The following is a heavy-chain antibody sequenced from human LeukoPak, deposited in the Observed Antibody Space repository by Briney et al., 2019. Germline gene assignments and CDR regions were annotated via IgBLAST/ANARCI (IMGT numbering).Heavy chain of an antibody. Sequence: PGGSLRLSCAASGFTVSSNYMSWVRQAPGKGLEWVSVIYSSGSTYYADSVKGRFTISRDNSKNTLYLQMNSLRAEDTAVYYCARDRTNYYYGMDVWGQGTTVTVSS. CDR2: IYSSGST. CDR3: ARDRTNYYYGMDV. J-gene: IGHJ6*02. CDR1: GFTVSSNY. V-gene: IGHV3-53*01. D-gene: IGHD2-8*01.